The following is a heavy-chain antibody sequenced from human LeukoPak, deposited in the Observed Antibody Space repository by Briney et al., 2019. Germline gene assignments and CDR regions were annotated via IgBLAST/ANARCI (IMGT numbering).Heavy chain of an antibody. J-gene: IGHJ4*02. CDR3: ARLSGPRIAAAGTNDY. V-gene: IGHV1-69*04. CDR2: IIPILGIA. D-gene: IGHD6-13*01. Sequence: ASVKVSCKASGGTFSSYAISWVRQAPGQGLEWMGRIIPILGIANYAQKFQGRVTITADKSTSTAYMELSSLRSEDTAVYYCARLSGPRIAAAGTNDYWGQGTLVTVSS. CDR1: GGTFSSYA.